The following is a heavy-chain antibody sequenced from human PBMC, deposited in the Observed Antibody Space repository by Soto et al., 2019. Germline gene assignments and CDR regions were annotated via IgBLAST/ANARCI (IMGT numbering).Heavy chain of an antibody. CDR3: ARLSRASFALDV. J-gene: IGHJ6*02. CDR1: GYNFITDW. V-gene: IGHV5-10-1*01. D-gene: IGHD3-16*01. CDR2: IDPTDSYT. Sequence: GESLKISCKGSGYNFITDWISWVRQMPGKGLEWMGRIDPTDSYTKYSPSFEDHVTISADKSISTAYLQWSSLKASDSAVYYCARLSRASFALDVWGQGTTVTVSS.